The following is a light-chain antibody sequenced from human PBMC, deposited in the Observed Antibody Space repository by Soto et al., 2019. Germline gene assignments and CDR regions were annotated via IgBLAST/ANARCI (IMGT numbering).Light chain of an antibody. Sequence: QSVLTQPPSVSGAPGQRVTISCTGSSSNIGAGYNVQWYQQLPGTAPKLLIYLNSNRPSGVPDRFSGSKSGTSASLAITGLQAEDEADYYCQSFALSLSWVFGGGTKLTVL. CDR2: LNS. CDR1: SSNIGAGYN. J-gene: IGLJ3*02. V-gene: IGLV1-40*01. CDR3: QSFALSLSWV.